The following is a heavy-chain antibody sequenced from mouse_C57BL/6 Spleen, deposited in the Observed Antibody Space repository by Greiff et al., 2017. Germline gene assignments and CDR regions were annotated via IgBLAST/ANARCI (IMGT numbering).Heavy chain of an antibody. D-gene: IGHD1-1*01. CDR3: ASGYYYGPFAY. CDR1: GYSITSGYY. CDR2: ISYDGSN. Sequence: EVKLQESGPGLVKPSQSLSLTCSVTGYSITSGYYWNWIRQFPGNKLEWMGYISYDGSNNYNPSLKNRISITRATSKNQFFLKLNSVTTEDTATYYCASGYYYGPFAYWGQGTLVTVSA. J-gene: IGHJ3*01. V-gene: IGHV3-6*01.